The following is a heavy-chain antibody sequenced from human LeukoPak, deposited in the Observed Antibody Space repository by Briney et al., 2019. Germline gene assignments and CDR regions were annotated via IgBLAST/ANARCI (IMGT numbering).Heavy chain of an antibody. V-gene: IGHV4-59*01. Sequence: PSETLSLTCTVSGGSSSSYYWSWIRQPPGKGLEWIGYIYYSGSTNYNPSLKSRVTISVDTSKNQFSLKLSSVTAADTAVYYCAREEPGYSYDYWGQGTLVTVSS. D-gene: IGHD6-13*01. CDR2: IYYSGST. CDR1: GGSSSSYY. J-gene: IGHJ4*02. CDR3: AREEPGYSYDY.